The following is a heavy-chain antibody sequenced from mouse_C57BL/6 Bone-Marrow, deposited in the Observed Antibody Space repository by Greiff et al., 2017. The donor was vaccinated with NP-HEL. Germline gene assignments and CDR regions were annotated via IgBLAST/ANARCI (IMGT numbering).Heavy chain of an antibody. Sequence: EVQVVESGGDLVKPGGSLKLSCAASGFTFSSYGMSWVRQTQDKRLEWVATISSGGSYTYYPDSVKGRFTISRDNAKNTLYLQMSSLKSEDTAMYYCARHEDYYGSSYSYFDYWGQGTTLTVSS. D-gene: IGHD1-1*01. CDR1: GFTFSSYG. CDR3: ARHEDYYGSSYSYFDY. J-gene: IGHJ2*01. CDR2: ISSGGSYT. V-gene: IGHV5-6*01.